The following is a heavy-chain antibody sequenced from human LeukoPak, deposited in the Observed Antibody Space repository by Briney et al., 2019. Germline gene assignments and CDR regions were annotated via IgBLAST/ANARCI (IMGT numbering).Heavy chain of an antibody. CDR3: ARESSSLFDY. V-gene: IGHV3-21*01. J-gene: IGHJ4*02. CDR1: GFTFSSYS. CDR2: ISSSSSYI. Sequence: GGSLRLSCAASGFTFSSYSMNWVRQAPGKGLEWVSSISSSSSYIYYADSVKGRFTISRDNSKNTLYLQMNSLRAEDTAVYYCARESSSLFDYWGQGTLVTVSS.